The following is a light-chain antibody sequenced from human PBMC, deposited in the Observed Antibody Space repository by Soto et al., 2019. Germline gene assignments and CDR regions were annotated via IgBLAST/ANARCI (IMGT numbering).Light chain of an antibody. V-gene: IGLV4-60*02. Sequence: QYVLTQSSSASASLGSSVKLTCTLSSGHSSYIIAWHQQQPGKAPRYLMKLEGSGSYNKGSGVPDRFSGSSSGADRYLTISNLQFEDEADYYCETWDSNTHTVFGVGTKLTVL. CDR1: SGHSSYI. CDR3: ETWDSNTHTV. CDR2: LEGSGSY. J-gene: IGLJ3*02.